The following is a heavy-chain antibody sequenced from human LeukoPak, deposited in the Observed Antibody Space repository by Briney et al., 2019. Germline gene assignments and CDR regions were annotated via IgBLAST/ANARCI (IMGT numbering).Heavy chain of an antibody. D-gene: IGHD3-10*01. Sequence: PGGSLRLSCAASGFTFSSYWMNWVRQVPGKGLEWVSAISNSGGSTYYADSVKGRFTISRDNSKNTLYLQMNSLRAEDTAVYYCPSGAGSHPFDHWGQGTLVTVSS. CDR1: GFTFSSYW. V-gene: IGHV3-23*01. J-gene: IGHJ4*02. CDR3: PSGAGSHPFDH. CDR2: ISNSGGST.